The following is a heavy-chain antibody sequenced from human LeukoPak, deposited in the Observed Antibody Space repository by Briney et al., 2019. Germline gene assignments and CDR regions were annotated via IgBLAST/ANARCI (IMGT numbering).Heavy chain of an antibody. CDR1: GDSISSGDYY. CDR3: ARVRWYYFDY. CDR2: IYYSGST. D-gene: IGHD4-23*01. J-gene: IGHJ4*02. V-gene: IGHV4-30-4*01. Sequence: SQTLSLTCTISGDSISSGDYYWSWIRQPPGKGLEWIGYIYYSGSTYYNPSLKSRVTVSVDTSKNQFSLKLSSVTAADTAVYYCARVRWYYFDYWGRGTLVTVSS.